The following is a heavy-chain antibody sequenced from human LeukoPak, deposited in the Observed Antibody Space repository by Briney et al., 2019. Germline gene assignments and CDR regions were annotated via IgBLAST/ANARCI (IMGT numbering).Heavy chain of an antibody. J-gene: IGHJ6*03. V-gene: IGHV4-59*11. CDR3: ARDRVVPAAIFSGDYYYYYYMDV. CDR2: IYYSGST. D-gene: IGHD2-2*02. Sequence: ETLSLTCTVSGGSISSHYWSWIRQPPGKGLEWIGYIYYSGSTNYNPSLKSRVTISVATSKNQFSLKLSSVTAADTAVYYCARDRVVPAAIFSGDYYYYYYMDVWGKGTTVTVSS. CDR1: GGSISSHY.